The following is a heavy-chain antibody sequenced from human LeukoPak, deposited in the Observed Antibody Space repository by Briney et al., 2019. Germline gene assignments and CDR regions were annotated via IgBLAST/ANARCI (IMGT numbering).Heavy chain of an antibody. D-gene: IGHD3-9*01. Sequence: GGSLRLSCAASGLTFSSYEMNWVRQAPGKGLEWVSYISSSGSTIYYADSVKGRFTISRDNSKNTLYLQMNSLRAEDTAVYYCAKDGLRYFDWLLYFGYWGQGTLVTVSS. J-gene: IGHJ4*02. CDR3: AKDGLRYFDWLLYFGY. V-gene: IGHV3-48*03. CDR1: GLTFSSYE. CDR2: ISSSGSTI.